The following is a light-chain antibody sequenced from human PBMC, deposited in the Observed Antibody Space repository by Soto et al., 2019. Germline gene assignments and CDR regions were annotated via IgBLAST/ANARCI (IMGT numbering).Light chain of an antibody. CDR2: DAS. Sequence: DIQMTQSPSTLSASVGDRVTITCRASQSISSWLAWYQQKPGKAPKLLIYDASSLESGVPSRFGGSGSGTEFTLTISSLQPDDCATYYCQQYNSYLWTFGQGTKVEIK. V-gene: IGKV1-5*01. CDR3: QQYNSYLWT. J-gene: IGKJ1*01. CDR1: QSISSW.